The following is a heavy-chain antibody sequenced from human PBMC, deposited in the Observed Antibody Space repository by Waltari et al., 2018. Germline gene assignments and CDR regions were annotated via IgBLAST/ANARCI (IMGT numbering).Heavy chain of an antibody. V-gene: IGHV3-64*01. CDR1: GFTFRSYP. Sequence: EVHLVEYGGGLVQPGGSLRLSCADSGFTFRSYPMHWVRQALGKGLEYVSAISDNGDTTYYANSVKDRFTISRDNSKDTLYLQMGSLRPEDMAIYYCATAHGDMWYDYWGQGTLVTVSS. CDR3: ATAHGDMWYDY. J-gene: IGHJ4*02. CDR2: ISDNGDTT. D-gene: IGHD2-15*01.